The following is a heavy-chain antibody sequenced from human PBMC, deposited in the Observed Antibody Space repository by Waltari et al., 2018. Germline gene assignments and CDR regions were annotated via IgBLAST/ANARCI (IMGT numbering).Heavy chain of an antibody. V-gene: IGHV3-30*18. D-gene: IGHD3-16*01. CDR1: GFSFGSFA. Sequence: VQLVESGGGVVQPGRSLRLSCAASGFSFGSFARHWVRRSPGKGLDWLAVVGFDGRNKFYAESVKGRFTISRDNSKNTLYLQMESLRAEDTAIYYCAKDVEGELYYFDNWGQGTLVTVSS. CDR2: VGFDGRNK. CDR3: AKDVEGELYYFDN. J-gene: IGHJ4*02.